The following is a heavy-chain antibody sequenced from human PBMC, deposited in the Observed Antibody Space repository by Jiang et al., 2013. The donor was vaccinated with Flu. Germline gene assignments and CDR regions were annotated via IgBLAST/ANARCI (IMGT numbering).Heavy chain of an antibody. D-gene: IGHD4-17*01. J-gene: IGHJ4*02. V-gene: IGHV1-69*01. CDR2: GTA. CDR3: ARGTIGGTTVTTAPPDY. Sequence: GTANYAQKFQGRVTITADESTSTAYMELSSLRSEDTAVYYCARGTIGGTTVTTAPPDYWGQGTLVTVSS.